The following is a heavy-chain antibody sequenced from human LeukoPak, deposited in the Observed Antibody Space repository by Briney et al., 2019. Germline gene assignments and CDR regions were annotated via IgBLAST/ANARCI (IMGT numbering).Heavy chain of an antibody. CDR2: IIPIFGTA. Sequence: SVKVSCKASGGTFSSYAISWVRQAPGQGLEWMGGIIPIFGTANYAQKFQGRVTITADESTSTAYMELSSLRSEDTAVYYCARDRPGIVVVPAAIGWFDPWGLGTLVTVSS. D-gene: IGHD2-2*01. CDR3: ARDRPGIVVVPAAIGWFDP. J-gene: IGHJ5*02. V-gene: IGHV1-69*01. CDR1: GGTFSSYA.